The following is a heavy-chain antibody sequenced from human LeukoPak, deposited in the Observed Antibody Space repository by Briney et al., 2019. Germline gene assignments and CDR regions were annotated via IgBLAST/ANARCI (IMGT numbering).Heavy chain of an antibody. Sequence: GGSLRLSCAASGFTFSSYAMHWVRQAPGKGLEWVAVISYDGSNKYYADSVKGRFTISRDNSKNTLYLQMNSLRAEDTAVYYCARVGSSSAHDAFDIWGQGTMVTVSS. J-gene: IGHJ3*02. D-gene: IGHD6-6*01. CDR3: ARVGSSSAHDAFDI. CDR1: GFTFSSYA. V-gene: IGHV3-30-3*01. CDR2: ISYDGSNK.